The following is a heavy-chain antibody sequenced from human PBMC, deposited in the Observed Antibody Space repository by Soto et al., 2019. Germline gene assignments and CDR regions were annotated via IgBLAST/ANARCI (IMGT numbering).Heavy chain of an antibody. Sequence: SETLSLTCTVSGGSLSSYYWTWIRQPPGKGLEWIGYVYYSGNTNYNPSLKSRVTISVDRSKNQFSLKLSSVTAADTAVYYCARVPDRWGQGTLVTVSS. CDR3: ARVPDR. CDR2: VYYSGNT. V-gene: IGHV4-59*12. D-gene: IGHD2-2*01. J-gene: IGHJ5*02. CDR1: GGSLSSYY.